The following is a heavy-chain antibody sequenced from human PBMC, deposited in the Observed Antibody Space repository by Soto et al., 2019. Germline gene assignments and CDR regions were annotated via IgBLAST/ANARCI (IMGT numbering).Heavy chain of an antibody. CDR1: GYTFTSYG. V-gene: IGHV1-18*04. J-gene: IGHJ1*01. CDR2: ISPHKGRT. Sequence: QVQLVQSGPDLKRPGASMKVSCKASGYTFTSYGISWVRQAPGQGLEWMAWISPHKGRTQYSQKAQGRVTLSTDTTPNTGYMGMTTLRVDDSAVYYCAMDYGDRPEYFKHWGQGTLVTVS. CDR3: AMDYGDRPEYFKH. D-gene: IGHD4-17*01.